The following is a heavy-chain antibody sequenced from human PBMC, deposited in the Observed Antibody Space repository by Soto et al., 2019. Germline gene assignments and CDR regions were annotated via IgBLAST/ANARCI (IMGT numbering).Heavy chain of an antibody. CDR2: INHSGST. J-gene: IGHJ6*03. Sequence: PSETLSLTCAVYGGSFSGYYWSWIRQPPGKGLEWIGEINHSGSTNYNPSLKSRVTISVDTSKNQFSLKLSSVTAADTAVYYCARDRWIYDYIWGSYRSSYSMDVWGKGTTVSRLL. CDR3: ARDRWIYDYIWGSYRSSYSMDV. D-gene: IGHD3-16*02. V-gene: IGHV4-34*01. CDR1: GGSFSGYY.